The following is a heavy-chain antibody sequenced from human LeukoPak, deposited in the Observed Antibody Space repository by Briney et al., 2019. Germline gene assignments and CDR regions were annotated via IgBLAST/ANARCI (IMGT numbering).Heavy chain of an antibody. D-gene: IGHD3-3*01. Sequence: GGSLRLSCAASGFTFSSYAMSWVRQAPGKGLEWVSAISGSGGSTYYADSVKGRFTISRDNSKNTLYLQMNSLRAEDTAVYYCARDLTIFGVVNSTYYYGMDVWGQGTTVTVSS. CDR2: ISGSGGST. CDR3: ARDLTIFGVVNSTYYYGMDV. V-gene: IGHV3-23*01. CDR1: GFTFSSYA. J-gene: IGHJ6*02.